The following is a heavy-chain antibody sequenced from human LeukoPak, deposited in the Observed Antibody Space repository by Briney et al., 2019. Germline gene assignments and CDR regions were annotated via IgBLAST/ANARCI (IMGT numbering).Heavy chain of an antibody. CDR2: ISGSGGST. CDR1: GFTFSRYW. Sequence: PGGSLRLSCAASGFTFSRYWMHWVRQAPGKGLEWVSAISGSGGSTYYADSVKGRFTISRDNSKNTLYLQMNSLRAEDTAVYYCAIDVVVVAATQSLDYWGQGTLVTVSS. J-gene: IGHJ4*02. D-gene: IGHD2-15*01. CDR3: AIDVVVVAATQSLDY. V-gene: IGHV3-23*01.